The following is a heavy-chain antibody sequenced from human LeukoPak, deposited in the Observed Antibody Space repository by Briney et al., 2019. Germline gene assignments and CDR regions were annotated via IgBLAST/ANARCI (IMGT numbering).Heavy chain of an antibody. CDR1: GFTFSSYA. CDR3: ARVYHTQDPLKDIVVVPAAIGPFDY. J-gene: IGHJ4*02. D-gene: IGHD2-2*01. CDR2: ISYDGSNK. Sequence: PGGSLRLSCAASGFTFSSYAMHWVRQAPGKGLEWVAVISYDGSNKYYADSVKGRFTISRDNSKNTLYLQMNSLRAEDTAVYYCARVYHTQDPLKDIVVVPAAIGPFDYWGQGTLVTVSS. V-gene: IGHV3-30-3*01.